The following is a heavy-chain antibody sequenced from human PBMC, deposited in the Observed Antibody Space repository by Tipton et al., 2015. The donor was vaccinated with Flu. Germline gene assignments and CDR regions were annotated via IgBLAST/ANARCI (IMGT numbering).Heavy chain of an antibody. Sequence: GLVKPSGTLSLTCAIFGDSISDDNWWSWVRQPPGKGLEWIGEVYHSGRTNYDPSLKSRVPISIDESKNPFSLGLKFVTAADTAVYYCARGPEGSGWYGFDYWGQGIQVTVLS. CDR1: GDSISDDNW. J-gene: IGHJ4*02. CDR2: VYHSGRT. CDR3: ARGPEGSGWYGFDY. V-gene: IGHV4-4*02. D-gene: IGHD6-19*01.